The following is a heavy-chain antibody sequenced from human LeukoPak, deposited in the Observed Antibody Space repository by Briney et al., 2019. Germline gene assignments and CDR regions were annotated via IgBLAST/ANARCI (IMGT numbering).Heavy chain of an antibody. CDR3: AKVVVGTVIVVASSNYYYYYMDV. CDR2: ISDTGNT. V-gene: IGHV3-23*01. D-gene: IGHD3-22*01. J-gene: IGHJ6*03. CDR1: GFTLSSYA. Sequence: GGSLRLSCAASGFTLSSYAMSWVRQAPGKGLEWVSAISDTGNTYHADSVKGRFTISRDSSKNTLFLQMNRLRPEDAAVYYCAKVVVGTVIVVASSNYYYYYMDVWGKGTTVTISS.